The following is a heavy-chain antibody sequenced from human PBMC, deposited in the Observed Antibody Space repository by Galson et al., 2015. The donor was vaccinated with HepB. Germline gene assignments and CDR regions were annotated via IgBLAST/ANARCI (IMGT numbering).Heavy chain of an antibody. CDR2: ISGSGGST. J-gene: IGHJ4*02. V-gene: IGHV3-23*01. Sequence: SLRLSCAASGFTFSSYAMSWVRQAPGKGLEWVSAISGSGGSTYYADSVKGRFTISRDNSKNTLYLQMNSLRAEDTAVYYCAKLVYGDYARGPFDYWGQGTLVTVSS. CDR1: GFTFSSYA. CDR3: AKLVYGDYARGPFDY. D-gene: IGHD4-17*01.